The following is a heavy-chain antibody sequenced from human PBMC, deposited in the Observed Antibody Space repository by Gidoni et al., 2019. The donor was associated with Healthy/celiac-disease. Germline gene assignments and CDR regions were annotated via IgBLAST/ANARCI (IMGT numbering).Heavy chain of an antibody. Sequence: QVQLQQWGAGLLKPSETLSLTCAVYGGSFSGYYWSWIRQPPGKGLEWIGEINHSGSTNYNPSLKSRVTISVDTSKNQFSLKLSSVTAADTAVYYCARALYGDYAGDYWGQGTLVTVSS. CDR1: GGSFSGYY. J-gene: IGHJ4*02. CDR3: ARALYGDYAGDY. D-gene: IGHD4-17*01. CDR2: INHSGST. V-gene: IGHV4-34*01.